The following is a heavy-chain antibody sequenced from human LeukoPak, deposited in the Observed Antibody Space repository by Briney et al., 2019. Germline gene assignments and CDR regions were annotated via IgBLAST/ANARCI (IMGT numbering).Heavy chain of an antibody. CDR1: GFTFSDYY. CDR2: ISSSGSTI. Sequence: AGGSLRLSCAASGFTFSDYYMSWIRQAPGKGLEWVSYISSSGSTIYYADSVKGRFTISRDNAKSSLYLQMNSLRAEDTAVYYCAVVVAKGAFDIWGQGTMVTVSS. J-gene: IGHJ3*02. D-gene: IGHD2-15*01. CDR3: AVVVAKGAFDI. V-gene: IGHV3-11*01.